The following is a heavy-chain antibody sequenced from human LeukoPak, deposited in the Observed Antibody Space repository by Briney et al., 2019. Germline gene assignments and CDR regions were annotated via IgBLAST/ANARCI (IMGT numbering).Heavy chain of an antibody. V-gene: IGHV3-23*01. CDR1: GFTFRNYS. J-gene: IGHJ4*02. CDR2: ISTNTAST. CDR3: TRGSPVVYFDF. Sequence: GGSLRLSCAGSGFTFRNYSMSWVRQPPGKGLEWVSHISTNTASTYYADSVKGRFTISRDNSKNTLYMQMNSLRAEDTAVYYCTRGSPVVYFDFWGQGTLVTVSS.